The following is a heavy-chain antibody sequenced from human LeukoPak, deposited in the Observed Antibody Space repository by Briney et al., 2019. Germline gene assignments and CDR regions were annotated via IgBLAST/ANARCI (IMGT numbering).Heavy chain of an antibody. CDR2: IYHSGST. V-gene: IGHV4-38-2*02. Sequence: SETLSPTCTVSGYSISSGYYWGWIRQPPGKGLEWIGSIYHSGSTYYNPSLKSRVTISVDTSKNQFFLKLSSVTAADTAVYYCARDEYYYGSGSYYAFDYWGQGTLVTVSS. CDR1: GYSISSGYY. D-gene: IGHD3-10*01. J-gene: IGHJ4*02. CDR3: ARDEYYYGSGSYYAFDY.